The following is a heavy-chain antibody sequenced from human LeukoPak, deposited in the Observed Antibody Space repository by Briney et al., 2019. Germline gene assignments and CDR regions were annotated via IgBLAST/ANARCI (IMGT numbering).Heavy chain of an antibody. D-gene: IGHD6-13*01. V-gene: IGHV1-24*01. Sequence: ASVKVSCKVSGYTLTELSMHWVRQAPGKGLEWMGGFDPEDGETIYAQKFQGRVTMTEDTSTDTAYMELRSLRSDDTAVYYCAREAGSGSWYGAVYYYYYMDVWGKGTTVTVSS. J-gene: IGHJ6*03. CDR2: FDPEDGET. CDR1: GYTLTELS. CDR3: AREAGSGSWYGAVYYYYYMDV.